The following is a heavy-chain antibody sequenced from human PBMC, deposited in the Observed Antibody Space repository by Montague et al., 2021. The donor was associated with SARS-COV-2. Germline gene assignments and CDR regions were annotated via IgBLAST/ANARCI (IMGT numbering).Heavy chain of an antibody. Sequence: CAISGDSVSRNDVAWTWIRQSPSRGLEYLGRTYYTSRWHNDQAPSVKGRLTVNPDTSKNQFSLHLNSVTPEDTAVYYCARDGDGWEVPFDFWSQGTLVTVSS. CDR2: TYYTSRWHN. CDR3: ARDGDGWEVPFDF. CDR1: GDSVSRNDVA. J-gene: IGHJ4*01. D-gene: IGHD1-26*01. V-gene: IGHV6-1*01.